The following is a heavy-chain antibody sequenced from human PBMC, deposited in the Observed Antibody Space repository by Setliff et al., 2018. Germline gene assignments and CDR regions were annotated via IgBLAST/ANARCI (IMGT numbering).Heavy chain of an antibody. Sequence: ASVKVSCKASGYTFTSHYMHWVRQAPGQGLEWMGIINPSGGSTSYAQKFQGRVTMTRDTSTSTVYMELSSLRSEDTDVYYCARDRAIVVVTATGTLNYWGQGTLVTVSS. CDR2: INPSGGST. J-gene: IGHJ4*02. CDR1: GYTFTSHY. D-gene: IGHD2-21*02. V-gene: IGHV1-46*01. CDR3: ARDRAIVVVTATGTLNY.